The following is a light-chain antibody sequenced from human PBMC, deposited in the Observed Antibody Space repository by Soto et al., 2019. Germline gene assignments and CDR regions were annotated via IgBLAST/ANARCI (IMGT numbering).Light chain of an antibody. V-gene: IGKV3-11*01. Sequence: EIVLTQSPATLSLSPGERATLSCRASQSVGSFLAWYQQKSGQAPRLLIYDASNRAPGIPARFSGSGSGTDCTLTISSLEPEDFAVYYCQHRSNWLGTFGPGTKVDIK. CDR2: DAS. CDR3: QHRSNWLGT. CDR1: QSVGSF. J-gene: IGKJ3*01.